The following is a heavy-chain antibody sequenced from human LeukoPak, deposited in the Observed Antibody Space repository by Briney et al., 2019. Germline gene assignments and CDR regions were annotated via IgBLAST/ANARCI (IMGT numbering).Heavy chain of an antibody. CDR2: ISYDGNEK. CDR1: GLNFNYYA. Sequence: GGSLRLSCAASGLNFNYYAMHWVRQAPGKGLEWLAVISYDGNEKYYADSVQGRFSISRDNSNNTLDLEMTSLRSEDTALYYCASSRIEVAGTGDYWGQGTLVIVSS. V-gene: IGHV3-30*04. D-gene: IGHD6-19*01. CDR3: ASSRIEVAGTGDY. J-gene: IGHJ4*02.